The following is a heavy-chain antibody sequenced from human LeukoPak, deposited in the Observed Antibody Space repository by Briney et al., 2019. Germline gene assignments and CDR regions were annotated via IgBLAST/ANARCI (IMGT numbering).Heavy chain of an antibody. V-gene: IGHV4-34*01. Sequence: SEILSLTCAVYGGSFTGHYWTWIRQPPGKGLEWIGEINHSGSTNYNPSLKSRIIISVDASKNQFTLKLSSVTAADTAVYYCARHRLDWNDADAFDIWGQGTMVTVSS. CDR3: ARHRLDWNDADAFDI. CDR1: GGSFTGHY. D-gene: IGHD1-1*01. CDR2: INHSGST. J-gene: IGHJ3*02.